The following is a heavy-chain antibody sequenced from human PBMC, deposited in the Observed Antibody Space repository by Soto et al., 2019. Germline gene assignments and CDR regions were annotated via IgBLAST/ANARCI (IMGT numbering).Heavy chain of an antibody. V-gene: IGHV3-30-3*01. CDR3: AYSSSSGYAFDY. Sequence: GGSLRLSCAASGFTFSSYAMHWVRQAPGKGLEWVAVISYDGSNKYYADSVKGRFTISRDNSKNTLYLQMNSLRAEDTAVYYCAYSSSSGYAFDYWGQGTLVTVSS. CDR2: ISYDGSNK. CDR1: GFTFSSYA. D-gene: IGHD6-6*01. J-gene: IGHJ4*02.